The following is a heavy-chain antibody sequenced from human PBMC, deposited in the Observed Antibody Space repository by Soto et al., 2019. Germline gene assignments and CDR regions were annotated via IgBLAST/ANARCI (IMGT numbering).Heavy chain of an antibody. CDR3: ARGDYDIFTGYYKSYYGMDV. V-gene: IGHV5-51*01. D-gene: IGHD3-9*01. CDR2: IYPGDSDT. J-gene: IGHJ6*02. Sequence: PGESLKISCKGSGYSFSSYWIGWVRQMPGKGLEWMGIIYPGDSDTRYSPSFQGQVTISADKSINTAYLQWSSLKASDTAMYYCARGDYDIFTGYYKSYYGMDVWGQGTTVTVSS. CDR1: GYSFSSYW.